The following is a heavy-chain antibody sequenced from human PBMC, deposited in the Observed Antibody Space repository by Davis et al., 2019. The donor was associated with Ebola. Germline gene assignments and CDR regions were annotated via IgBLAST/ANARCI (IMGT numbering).Heavy chain of an antibody. Sequence: GESLKISCAASGFTFSGSAMHWVRQASGKGLEWVGRIRSKANSYATAYAASVKGRFTISRDDSKNTAYLQMNSLKTEDTAVYYCARTDGYRFGWFDPWGQGTLVTVSS. CDR1: GFTFSGSA. CDR3: ARTDGYRFGWFDP. D-gene: IGHD5-24*01. CDR2: IRSKANSYAT. J-gene: IGHJ5*02. V-gene: IGHV3-73*01.